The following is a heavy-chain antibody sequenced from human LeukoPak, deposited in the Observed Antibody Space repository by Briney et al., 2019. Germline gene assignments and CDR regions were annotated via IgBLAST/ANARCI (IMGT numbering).Heavy chain of an antibody. CDR3: ARGPTPYSSSSEV. CDR1: GGSFSGYY. D-gene: IGHD6-6*01. V-gene: IGHV4-34*01. J-gene: IGHJ4*02. Sequence: SETLSLTCAVYGGSFSGYYWSWIRQPPGKGLEWIGEINHSGSTNYNPSLKSRVTISVDTSKNQFSLKLSSVTAEDTAVYYCARGPTPYSSSSEVWGQGTLVTVSS. CDR2: INHSGST.